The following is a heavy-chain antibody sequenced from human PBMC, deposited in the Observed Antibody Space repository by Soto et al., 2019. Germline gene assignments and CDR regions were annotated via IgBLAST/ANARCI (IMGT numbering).Heavy chain of an antibody. J-gene: IGHJ4*02. V-gene: IGHV4-31*03. CDR1: GGSINSGGYY. Sequence: QVQLQESGPGLVKPSQTLSPICTVSGGSINSGGYYWNWIRQHPGKGLEWIGYIFYSGRAYYNPYTRSRVTISADTSANQCSLNLSSVTPADTPGYFCARGYRQSRYSSSWVFDYRGQGTLVNASS. CDR2: IFYSGRA. D-gene: IGHD6-13*01. CDR3: ARGYRQSRYSSSWVFDY.